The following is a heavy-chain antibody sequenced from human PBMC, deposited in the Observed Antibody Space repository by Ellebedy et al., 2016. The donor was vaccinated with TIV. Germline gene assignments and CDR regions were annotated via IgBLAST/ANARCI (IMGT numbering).Heavy chain of an antibody. CDR2: INPSGGGT. Sequence: AASVKVSCKASGYTFTSDLIHWVRQAPGQGLEWMGIINPSGGGTGYAQKFQGRVTMTRDTSASTVYMELISLRSEDTAVYYCAREGGAYYFDYWGQGTLVTVSS. V-gene: IGHV1-46*01. D-gene: IGHD1-26*01. CDR3: AREGGAYYFDY. J-gene: IGHJ4*02. CDR1: GYTFTSDL.